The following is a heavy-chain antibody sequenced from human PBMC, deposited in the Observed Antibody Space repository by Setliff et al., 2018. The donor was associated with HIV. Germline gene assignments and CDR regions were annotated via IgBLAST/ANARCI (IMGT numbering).Heavy chain of an antibody. CDR1: GGSIRSHY. CDR2: IHYRGST. V-gene: IGHV4-59*11. D-gene: IGHD2-21*01. CDR3: ARDFEASYCGGDCYSGWFDS. Sequence: SETLSLTCTVSGGSIRSHYWNWIRQSPGKGLEWIGYIHYRGSTNYNPSLKSRVIISVDMSKNQFSLKLTSVTAADTAVYYCARDFEASYCGGDCYSGWFDSWGQGILVTV. J-gene: IGHJ5*01.